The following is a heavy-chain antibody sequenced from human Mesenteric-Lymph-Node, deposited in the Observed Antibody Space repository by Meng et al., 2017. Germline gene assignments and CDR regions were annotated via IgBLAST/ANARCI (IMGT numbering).Heavy chain of an antibody. J-gene: IGHJ4*02. V-gene: IGHV4-4*02. CDR1: GASIRSTKW. CDR2: TYDGGNY. Sequence: QVQLQEAHPGRRALSGTLSLSCVGSGASIRSTKWWSGGLQRSGKGLDLXAETYDGGNYKYNPSLKSRVTISVDMSKNQVSLKLTSVTAADTAVYFCVRNFDSWGQGTLVTVSS. CDR3: VRNFDS.